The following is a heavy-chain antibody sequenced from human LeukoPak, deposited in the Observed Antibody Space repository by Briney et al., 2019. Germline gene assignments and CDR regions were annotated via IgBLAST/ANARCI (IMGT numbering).Heavy chain of an antibody. CDR2: IYSGGKT. Sequence: PGGSLRLPCAASGFSVSSDYMSWVRQAPGKGLEWVSSIYSGGKTLYADSVKDRFTISRDNSENTLHLQMTSLRVEDAAMYYCARDLVVAGTYGFGNWGQGTLVTVSS. CDR3: ARDLVVAGTYGFGN. CDR1: GFSVSSDY. V-gene: IGHV3-66*01. D-gene: IGHD2-15*01. J-gene: IGHJ4*02.